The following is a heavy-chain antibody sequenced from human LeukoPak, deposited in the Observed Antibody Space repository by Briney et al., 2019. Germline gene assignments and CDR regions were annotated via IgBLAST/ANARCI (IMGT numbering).Heavy chain of an antibody. CDR3: AKDRVQIATYFFDY. CDR1: GFTFSSYA. V-gene: IGHV3-30*04. Sequence: GSLRLSCAASGFTFSSYAIHWVRQAPGKGPEWVAVISYDGRDKHHADSVKGRFTISRDNSKNTLYLQMDSLRLEDTAVYYCAKDRVQIATYFFDYWGQGTLVTVSS. D-gene: IGHD2/OR15-2a*01. CDR2: ISYDGRDK. J-gene: IGHJ4*02.